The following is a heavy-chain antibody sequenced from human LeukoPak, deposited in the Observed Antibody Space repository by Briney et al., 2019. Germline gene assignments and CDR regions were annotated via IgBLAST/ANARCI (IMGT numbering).Heavy chain of an antibody. CDR1: GYSFSNYW. V-gene: IGHV5-51*01. CDR3: ARYDYGGNSGFNY. CDR2: IHPGDSDT. Sequence: GESLKISCKGSGYSFSNYWIAWVRQMTGKGLEWMGIIHPGDSDTRYSPSLQGQVTISGDKSISTAYLQWSSLKASDTAMYYCARYDYGGNSGFNYWGQGTQVTVSS. J-gene: IGHJ4*02. D-gene: IGHD4-23*01.